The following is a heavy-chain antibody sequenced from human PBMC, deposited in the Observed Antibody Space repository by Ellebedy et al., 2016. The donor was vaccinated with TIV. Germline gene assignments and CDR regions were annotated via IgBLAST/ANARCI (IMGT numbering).Heavy chain of an antibody. CDR1: GGTFSSYA. CDR3: ARAYLPPSYYFDY. Sequence: AASVKVSCKASGGTFSSYAMHWVRQAPGQRLEWMGWINAGNGNTKYSQKFQGRVTITRDTSASTAYMELSSLRSEDTAVYYCARAYLPPSYYFDYWGQGTLVTVSS. CDR2: INAGNGNT. V-gene: IGHV1-3*01. J-gene: IGHJ4*02. D-gene: IGHD2-2*02.